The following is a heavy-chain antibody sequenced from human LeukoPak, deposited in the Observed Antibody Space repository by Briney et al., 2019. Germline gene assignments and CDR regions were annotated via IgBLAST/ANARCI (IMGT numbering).Heavy chain of an antibody. CDR3: ARAEYNWNDVPIDY. Sequence: ASVKVSCKASGYTFTSYYMHWVRQAPGQGLEWMGWISAYNGNTNYAQKLQGRVTMTTDTSTSTAYMELRSLRSDDTAVYYCARAEYNWNDVPIDYWGQGTLVTVFS. V-gene: IGHV1-18*04. J-gene: IGHJ4*02. CDR1: GYTFTSYY. D-gene: IGHD1-1*01. CDR2: ISAYNGNT.